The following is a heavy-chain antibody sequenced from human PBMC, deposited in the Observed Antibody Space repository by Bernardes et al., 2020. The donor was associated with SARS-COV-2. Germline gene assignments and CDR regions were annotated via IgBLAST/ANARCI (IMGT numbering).Heavy chain of an antibody. CDR3: ARESTPGLRAIGY. D-gene: IGHD3-16*01. Sequence: ASVKVSCKASGYSFSSYGIIWVRQAPGQGLEWMGWISAYTGNIEYAQKFQGRVTMTTDTSANTGYMDLRSLRSDDTAVYYCARESTPGLRAIGYWGQGTLVTVSS. CDR1: GYSFSSYG. V-gene: IGHV1-18*01. J-gene: IGHJ4*02. CDR2: ISAYTGNI.